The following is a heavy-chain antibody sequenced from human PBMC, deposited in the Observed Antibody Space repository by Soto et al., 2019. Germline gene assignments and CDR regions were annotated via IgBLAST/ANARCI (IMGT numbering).Heavy chain of an antibody. V-gene: IGHV1-69*01. Sequence: QVQLVQSGAEVKKPGSSVKVSCKASGGTFSSYAISWVRQAPGQGREWMGGIIPIFGTANYAQKFQGRVTITADESTSTAYMELSSLRSGDTAVYYCARDPPHCSGGSCYSVRYFDYWGQGTLVTVSS. J-gene: IGHJ4*02. D-gene: IGHD2-15*01. CDR3: ARDPPHCSGGSCYSVRYFDY. CDR2: IIPIFGTA. CDR1: GGTFSSYA.